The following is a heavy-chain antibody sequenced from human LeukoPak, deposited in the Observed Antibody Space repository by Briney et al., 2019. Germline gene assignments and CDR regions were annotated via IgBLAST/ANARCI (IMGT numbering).Heavy chain of an antibody. CDR1: GFTFSSYT. V-gene: IGHV3-21*01. J-gene: IGHJ4*02. Sequence: GGSLRLSCAASGFTFSSYTMNWVRQAPGKGLEWVSSITSGSGFKFYADSVKGRFTISRDNAKNSLYLQMNSLRAEDTAVYYCARVAGESRDYWGQGTLVTASS. CDR2: ITSGSGFK. CDR3: ARVAGESRDY.